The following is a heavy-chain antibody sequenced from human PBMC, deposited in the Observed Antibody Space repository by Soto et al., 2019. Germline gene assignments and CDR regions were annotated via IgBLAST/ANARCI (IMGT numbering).Heavy chain of an antibody. J-gene: IGHJ4*02. CDR1: GDSISSYY. CDR2: IYYSGST. Sequence: SETLSLTCAVSGDSISSYYWSWIRQPPGKGLEWIGYIYYSGSTYYNPSLKSRVTISVDTSKNQFSLKLSSVTAADTAVYYCARSSTSANYFDYWGQGTLVTVSS. D-gene: IGHD2-2*01. CDR3: ARSSTSANYFDY. V-gene: IGHV4-59*06.